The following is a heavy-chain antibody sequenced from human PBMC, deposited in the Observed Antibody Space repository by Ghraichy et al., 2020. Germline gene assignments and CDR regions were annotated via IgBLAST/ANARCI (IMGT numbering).Heavy chain of an antibody. J-gene: IGHJ3*02. CDR1: GGSISSGGYY. Sequence: SETLSLTCTVSGGSISSGGYYWSWIRQHPGKGLEWIGYIYYSGSTYYNPSLKSRVTISVDTSKNQFSLKLSSVTAADTAVYYCARGGYCGGDCDAFDIWGQGTMVTVSS. V-gene: IGHV4-31*03. D-gene: IGHD2-21*02. CDR2: IYYSGST. CDR3: ARGGYCGGDCDAFDI.